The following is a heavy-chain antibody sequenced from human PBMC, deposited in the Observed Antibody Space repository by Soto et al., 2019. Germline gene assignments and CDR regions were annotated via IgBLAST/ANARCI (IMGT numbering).Heavy chain of an antibody. D-gene: IGHD3-3*01. CDR1: GGSISSGGYY. CDR2: IYYSGST. CDR3: ARGSSVLRFLEWLPNGWFDP. Sequence: QVQLQESGPGLVKPSQTLSLTCTVSGGSISSGGYYWSWIRQHPGKGLEWIGYIYYSGSTYYNPSLQSRVTISVDTSKNQFSLKLSSVTAADTAVYYCARGSSVLRFLEWLPNGWFDPWGQGTLVTVSS. V-gene: IGHV4-31*03. J-gene: IGHJ5*02.